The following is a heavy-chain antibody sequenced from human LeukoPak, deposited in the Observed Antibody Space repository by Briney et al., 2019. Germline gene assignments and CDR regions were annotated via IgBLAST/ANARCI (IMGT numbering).Heavy chain of an antibody. V-gene: IGHV3-66*01. CDR3: ARAPTVVVPAAMRGWYYYYYMDV. J-gene: IGHJ6*03. Sequence: GGSLRLSCAASGFTVSSNYMSWVRQAPGKGLEWVSVIYSGGSTYYADSVKGRFTISRDNSKNTLYLQMNSLRAEDTAVYYCARAPTVVVPAAMRGWYYYYYMDVWGKGTTVTISS. CDR2: IYSGGST. CDR1: GFTVSSNY. D-gene: IGHD2-2*01.